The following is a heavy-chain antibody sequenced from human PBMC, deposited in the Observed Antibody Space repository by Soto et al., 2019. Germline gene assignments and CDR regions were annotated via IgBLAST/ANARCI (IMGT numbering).Heavy chain of an antibody. CDR1: GYTFTSYG. Sequence: QVQLVQSGAEVKKPGASVKVSCKASGYTFTSYGISWVRQAPGQGLERMGWISAYNGNTTYAQKLQGRVTMTTDTSTSAASMELRSMEPDDTAVYYCARVRGDIVLVPAATPYYYYGMDVWGQGTTVTVSS. D-gene: IGHD2-2*01. CDR2: ISAYNGNT. CDR3: ARVRGDIVLVPAATPYYYYGMDV. J-gene: IGHJ6*02. V-gene: IGHV1-18*01.